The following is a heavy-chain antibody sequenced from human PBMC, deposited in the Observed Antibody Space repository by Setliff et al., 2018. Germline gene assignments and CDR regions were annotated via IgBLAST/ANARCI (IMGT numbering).Heavy chain of an antibody. Sequence: ASVKVSCKASGYTFRQSIVSWVRQAPGQGLEWLGWIGVYSGNTYSAQRFQGRVSLTTDESTNTAYLELRSLTSDDTAVYYCSRLVRYCTQTSCQRASGDDYWGQGTLVTVSS. CDR3: SRLVRYCTQTSCQRASGDDY. V-gene: IGHV1-18*01. D-gene: IGHD2-2*01. CDR2: IGVYSGNT. CDR1: GYTFRQSI. J-gene: IGHJ4*02.